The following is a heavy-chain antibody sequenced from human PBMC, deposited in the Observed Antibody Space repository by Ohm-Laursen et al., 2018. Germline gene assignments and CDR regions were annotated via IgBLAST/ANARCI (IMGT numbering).Heavy chain of an antibody. Sequence: ASVKVSCKASGGTFSSYAISWVRQAPGQGLEWMGGIIPIFGTANYAQKFQGRVTITADKSTSTAYMEPSSLRSEDTAVYYCARGLELGGYFDYWGQGTLVTVSS. CDR3: ARGLELGGYFDY. J-gene: IGHJ4*02. CDR2: IIPIFGTA. D-gene: IGHD1-7*01. V-gene: IGHV1-69*06. CDR1: GGTFSSYA.